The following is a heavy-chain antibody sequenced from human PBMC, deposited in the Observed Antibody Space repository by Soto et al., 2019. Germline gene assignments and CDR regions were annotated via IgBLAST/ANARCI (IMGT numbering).Heavy chain of an antibody. CDR2: ISGSGIST. D-gene: IGHD6-19*01. CDR1: GFPFSSYA. J-gene: IGHJ4*02. V-gene: IGHV3-23*01. CDR3: AKEGEHSSGWANFDY. Sequence: GGSLRLSCAASGFPFSSYAMSWVRQAPGKGLEWVSAISGSGISTYYADSVKGRFTISRDNSKNTLYLQMNSLRAEDTAVYYCAKEGEHSSGWANFDYWGQGTLVTSPQ.